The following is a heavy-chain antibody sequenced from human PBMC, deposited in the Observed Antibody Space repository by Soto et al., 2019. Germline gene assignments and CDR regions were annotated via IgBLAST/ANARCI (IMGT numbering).Heavy chain of an antibody. CDR1: GFTFSSYA. CDR3: AKELGATGNDAFDI. J-gene: IGHJ3*02. Sequence: GGSLRLSCAASGFTFSSYAMHWVRQAPGKGLEWVAVISYDGSNKYYADSVKGRFTISRDNSKNTLYLQMNSLRAEDTAVYYCAKELGATGNDAFDIWGQGTMVTVSS. D-gene: IGHD1-26*01. V-gene: IGHV3-30-3*01. CDR2: ISYDGSNK.